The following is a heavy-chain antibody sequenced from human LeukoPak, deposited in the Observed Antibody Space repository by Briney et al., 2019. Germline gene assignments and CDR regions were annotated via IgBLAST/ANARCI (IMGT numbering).Heavy chain of an antibody. CDR1: GCTFSSYG. CDR3: ARDATPYCSGGSCKPRGLDY. D-gene: IGHD2-15*01. J-gene: IGHJ4*02. Sequence: PGGSLRLSCAASGCTFSSYGMHWVRQAPGKGLEWVAVIWYDGSNKYYADSVKGRFTISRDNSKNTLYLQMNSLRAEDTAVYYCARDATPYCSGGSCKPRGLDYWGQGTLVTVSS. CDR2: IWYDGSNK. V-gene: IGHV3-33*01.